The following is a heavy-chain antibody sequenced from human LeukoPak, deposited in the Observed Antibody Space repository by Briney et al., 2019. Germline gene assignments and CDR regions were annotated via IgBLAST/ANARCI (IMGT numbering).Heavy chain of an antibody. V-gene: IGHV3-48*01. J-gene: IGHJ3*02. D-gene: IGHD3-16*01. Sequence: GGSLRLSCAASGFTFSSYSMNWVRQAPGKGLEWVSYISSSSSTIYYADSVKGRFAISRDNAKNSLYLQMNSLRAEDTAVYYCARAFRGAFDIWGQGTMVTVSS. CDR1: GFTFSSYS. CDR3: ARAFRGAFDI. CDR2: ISSSSSTI.